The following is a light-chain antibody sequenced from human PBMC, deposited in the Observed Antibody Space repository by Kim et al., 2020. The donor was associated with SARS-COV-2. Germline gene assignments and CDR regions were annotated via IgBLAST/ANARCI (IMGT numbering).Light chain of an antibody. CDR3: CSYAGSSTLV. J-gene: IGLJ3*02. CDR2: EVN. Sequence: QSALTQPASVSGSPGQSITISCTGTSSDVGSYNLVSWYQQHPGKAPKPMIYEVNKRPSGVSNRFSGSKSGNTASLTISGLQAEDEADYYCCSYAGSSTLVFGGGTKLTVL. CDR1: SSDVGSYNL. V-gene: IGLV2-23*02.